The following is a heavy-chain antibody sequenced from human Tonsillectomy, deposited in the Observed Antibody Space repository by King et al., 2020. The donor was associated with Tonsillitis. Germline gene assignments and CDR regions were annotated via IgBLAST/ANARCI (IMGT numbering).Heavy chain of an antibody. J-gene: IGHJ3*01. D-gene: IGHD2-21*02. V-gene: IGHV3-23*04. Sequence: VQLVESGGGLVQPGGSLRLSCAASGFTFSSYAMSWVRQAPGKGLEWVSAFSGSGAGTYYADSVKGRFTISRDNSKNTLYLEMNSLRAEDTAVYYCAKDGSDCGGDCYPIDAFDFWGQGTLVTVSS. CDR1: GFTFSSYA. CDR2: FSGSGAGT. CDR3: AKDGSDCGGDCYPIDAFDF.